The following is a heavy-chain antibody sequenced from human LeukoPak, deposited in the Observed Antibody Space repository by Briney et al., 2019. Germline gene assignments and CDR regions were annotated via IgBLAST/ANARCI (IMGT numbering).Heavy chain of an antibody. CDR3: AREVYGDYVDY. J-gene: IGHJ4*02. Sequence: KPSETLSLTCTVSGGSISSGGYYWSWIRQHPGKGLEWIGYIYYSGSTYYNPSLKSRVTISVDTSKNQFSLKLSSVTAADTAVYYCAREVYGDYVDYWGQGTLVTVSS. CDR2: IYYSGST. V-gene: IGHV4-31*03. CDR1: GGSISSGGYY. D-gene: IGHD4-17*01.